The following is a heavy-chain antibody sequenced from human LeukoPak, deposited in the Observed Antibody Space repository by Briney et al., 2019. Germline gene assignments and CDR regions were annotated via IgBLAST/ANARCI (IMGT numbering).Heavy chain of an antibody. CDR2: IYPGDSDT. D-gene: IGHD2-2*01. V-gene: IGHV5-51*01. Sequence: GECLKISCKGSGYRFTSYWIGWVRQMPGKGLEWMGIIYPGDSDTRYSPSFQGQVTISADKSISTAYLQWSSLKASDTAMYYCARQAGVVPAFNWFDPWGQGTLVTVSS. CDR3: ARQAGVVPAFNWFDP. CDR1: GYRFTSYW. J-gene: IGHJ5*02.